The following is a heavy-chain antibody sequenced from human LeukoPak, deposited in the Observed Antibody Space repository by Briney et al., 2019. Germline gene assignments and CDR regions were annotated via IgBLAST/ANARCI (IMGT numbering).Heavy chain of an antibody. CDR1: GFNFTNYN. Sequence: GGSLRLSCAASGFNFTNYNMNWVRQAPGKGLEWVSSIHSSSGSIYYADSLKGRFTISRDNAKNSLYLQMNSLRAEDTAVYYSARDLAWDAFDIWGQGTMVTVSS. CDR3: ARDLAWDAFDI. J-gene: IGHJ3*02. CDR2: IHSSSGSI. V-gene: IGHV3-21*01.